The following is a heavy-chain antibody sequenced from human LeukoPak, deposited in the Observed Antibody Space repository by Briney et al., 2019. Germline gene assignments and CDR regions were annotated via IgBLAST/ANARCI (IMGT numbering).Heavy chain of an antibody. D-gene: IGHD5-18*01. CDR3: ARDLYSYGYSVQDY. J-gene: IGHJ4*02. CDR2: IYYSGST. CDR1: GGSISSGDYY. V-gene: IGHV4-61*08. Sequence: PSETLSLTCTVSGGSISSGDYYWSWIRQPPGKGLEWIGYIYYSGSTNYNPSLKSRVTISVDTSKNQFSLKLSSVTAADTAVYYCARDLYSYGYSVQDYWGQGTLVTVSS.